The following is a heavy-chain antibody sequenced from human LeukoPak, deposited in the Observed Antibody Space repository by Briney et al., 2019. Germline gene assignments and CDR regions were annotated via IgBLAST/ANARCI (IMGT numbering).Heavy chain of an antibody. J-gene: IGHJ5*02. D-gene: IGHD2-2*01. CDR1: GYTFTGYY. V-gene: IGHV1-2*02. CDR2: INPNSGGT. CDR3: AREGDCSSTSCPVGNWFDP. Sequence: EASVKVSCKASGYTFTGYYMHWVRQAPGQGLEWMGWINPNSGGTNHAQKFQGRVTMTRDTSISTAYMKLSRLRSDDTAVYYCAREGDCSSTSCPVGNWFDPWGQGTLVTVSS.